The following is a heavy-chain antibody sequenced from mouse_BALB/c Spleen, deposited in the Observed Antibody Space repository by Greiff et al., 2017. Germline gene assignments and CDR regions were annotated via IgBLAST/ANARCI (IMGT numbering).Heavy chain of an antibody. V-gene: IGHV14-3*02. Sequence: VQLKESGAELVKPGASVKLSCTASGFNIKDTYMHWVKQRPEQGLEWIGRIDPANGNTKYDPKFQGKATITADTSSNTAYLQLSSLTSEDTAVYYCARPQLGVYYFDYWGQGTTLTVSS. J-gene: IGHJ2*01. CDR1: GFNIKDTY. CDR2: IDPANGNT. CDR3: ARPQLGVYYFDY. D-gene: IGHD4-1*02.